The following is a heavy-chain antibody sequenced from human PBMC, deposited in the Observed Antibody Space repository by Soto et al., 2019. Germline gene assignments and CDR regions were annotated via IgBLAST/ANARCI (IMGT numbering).Heavy chain of an antibody. J-gene: IGHJ5*02. V-gene: IGHV1-69*13. CDR3: ATHIVVVVAATRTTDNWFDP. CDR2: IIPIFGTA. Sequence: ASVKVSCKACGGTFSSYAISWVRQAPGQGLEWMGGIIPIFGTANYAQKFQGRVTITADESTSTAYMELSSLRSEDTAVYYCATHIVVVVAATRTTDNWFDPWGQGTLVTVSS. CDR1: GGTFSSYA. D-gene: IGHD2-15*01.